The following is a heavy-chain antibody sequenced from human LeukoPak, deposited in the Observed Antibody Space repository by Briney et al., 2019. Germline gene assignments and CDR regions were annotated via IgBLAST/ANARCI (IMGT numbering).Heavy chain of an antibody. CDR1: GFSLSNFA. CDR2: IAVSGNT. CDR3: AKGGWIPHYYDSSGHGGYFDY. D-gene: IGHD3-22*01. J-gene: IGHJ4*02. V-gene: IGHV3-23*01. Sequence: GGSLRLSCVASGFSLSNFAMSWVRQAPGKGLEWVTAIAVSGNTYYEESVKGRFTISRDSTKNTLYLQMNRLRAEDAAVYYCAKGGWIPHYYDSSGHGGYFDYWGQGTLVTVSS.